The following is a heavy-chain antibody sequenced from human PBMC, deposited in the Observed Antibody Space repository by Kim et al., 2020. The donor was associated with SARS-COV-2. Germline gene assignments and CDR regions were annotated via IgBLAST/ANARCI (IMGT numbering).Heavy chain of an antibody. CDR3: ARVRSSRFIIFYYYGMDV. J-gene: IGHJ6*02. D-gene: IGHD6-13*01. V-gene: IGHV4-34*01. CDR1: GGSFSGYY. Sequence: SETLSLTCAVYGGSFSGYYWSWIRQPPGKGLEWIGEINHSGSTNYNPSLKSRVTILVDTSKNQFSLKLSSVTAADTAVYYCARVRSSRFIIFYYYGMDVWGQGTTVTVSS. CDR2: INHSGST.